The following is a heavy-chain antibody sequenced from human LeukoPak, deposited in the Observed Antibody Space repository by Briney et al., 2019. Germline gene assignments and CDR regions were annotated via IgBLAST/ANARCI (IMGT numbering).Heavy chain of an antibody. CDR1: GDSVINSNW. D-gene: IGHD3-10*01. CDR3: ARGWGSGSLLN. J-gene: IGHJ4*02. V-gene: IGHV4-4*02. CDR2: ISHSGST. Sequence: SGTLSLTCAVSGDSVINSNWWTWVRQPPGKVLEWIGEISHSGSTKYKPSLKTRVTISLDTSNNRFSLNLTSVTAADTAVYYCARGWGSGSLLNWGQGALVTVSS.